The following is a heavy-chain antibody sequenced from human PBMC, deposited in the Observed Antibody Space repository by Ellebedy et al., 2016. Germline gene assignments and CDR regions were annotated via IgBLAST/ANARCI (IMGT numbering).Heavy chain of an antibody. CDR3: AGTNGNWFSP. CDR1: GFTFDDYA. V-gene: IGHV3-9*01. Sequence: SLKISXAASGFTFDDYAMHWVRQAPGRGLEWVSGITWNSGNIGYADSVKGRFTISRDNAKNSLYLQMNSLRAEDTAFYYCAGTNGNWFSPWGQGTLVTVSS. D-gene: IGHD1-1*01. J-gene: IGHJ5*02. CDR2: ITWNSGNI.